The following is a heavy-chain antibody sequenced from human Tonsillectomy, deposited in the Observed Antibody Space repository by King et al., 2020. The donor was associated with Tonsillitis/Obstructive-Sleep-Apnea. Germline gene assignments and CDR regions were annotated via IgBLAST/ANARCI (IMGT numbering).Heavy chain of an antibody. CDR1: GYSFTSYW. CDR2: IYPGDSDT. J-gene: IGHJ3*02. D-gene: IGHD1-7*01. CDR3: ARTSGITGTYTLDASDI. Sequence: QLVQSGAEVKKPGESLKISCKGSGYSFTSYWIGWVRQMPGKGLEWMGIIYPGDSDTRYSPSFQGQVTIPADKSIRTAYLQGSSLKASDTAMYSCARTSGITGTYTLDASDIWGQGTMVTVSS. V-gene: IGHV5-51*01.